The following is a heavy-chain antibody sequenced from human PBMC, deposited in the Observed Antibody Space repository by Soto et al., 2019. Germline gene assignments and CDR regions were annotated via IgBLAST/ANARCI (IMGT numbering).Heavy chain of an antibody. J-gene: IGHJ6*02. Sequence: PGESLKISCKVSGYSFTSYWIGWVRQMPGKGLEWMGIIYPGDSDTRYSPSFQGQVTISADKSISTAYLQWSSLKASDTAMYYCARHQYSSSFNSAYYYGMDVWGQGTTVTVSS. CDR2: IYPGDSDT. CDR3: ARHQYSSSFNSAYYYGMDV. V-gene: IGHV5-51*01. D-gene: IGHD6-13*01. CDR1: GYSFTSYW.